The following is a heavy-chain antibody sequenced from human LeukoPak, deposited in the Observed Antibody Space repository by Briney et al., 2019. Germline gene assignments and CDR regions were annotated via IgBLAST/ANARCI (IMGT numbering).Heavy chain of an antibody. J-gene: IGHJ4*02. D-gene: IGHD4-11*01. Sequence: GASVKVSCNASGYSFTGNNMTWVRQSPGQGLEWIAWINPKTGDTAYAQRFQARITVTSDTSINTAYMDLSSLTSDDTAVFYCARDLTANIDSSYWGQGTVVTVSS. CDR1: GYSFTGNN. CDR3: ARDLTANIDSSY. V-gene: IGHV1-2*02. CDR2: INPKTGDT.